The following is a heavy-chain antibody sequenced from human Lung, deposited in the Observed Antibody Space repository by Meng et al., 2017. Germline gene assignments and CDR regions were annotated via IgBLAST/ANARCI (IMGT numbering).Heavy chain of an antibody. CDR3: ARVPGIAAAGNFFDY. CDR2: INPNDGST. V-gene: IGHV1-46*01. J-gene: IGHJ4*02. D-gene: IGHD6-13*01. Sequence: SVKVSCKASGYTFTSYYIHWVRQAPGQGLEWMGIINPNDGSTNYAQNFQGRVTMTRDTSTTTVYMDLSSLRSEDTAVYFCARVPGIAAAGNFFDYWGQGTLVTVSS. CDR1: GYTFTSYY.